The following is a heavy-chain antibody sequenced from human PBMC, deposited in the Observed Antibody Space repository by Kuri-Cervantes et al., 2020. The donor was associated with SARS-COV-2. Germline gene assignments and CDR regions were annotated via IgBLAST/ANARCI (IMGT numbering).Heavy chain of an antibody. CDR2: ITSVSTYI. CDR3: ARAGRVGTPPYFFDY. Sequence: ETLSLTCAASGFTFSSYTMNWVRQAPRKGLEWVSSITSVSTYINYADSLKGRFTISRDNADDSLFLQMNGLSAEDTAVYFCARAGRVGTPPYFFDYWGQGILVTVSS. D-gene: IGHD1-14*01. CDR1: GFTFSSYT. J-gene: IGHJ4*02. V-gene: IGHV3-21*01.